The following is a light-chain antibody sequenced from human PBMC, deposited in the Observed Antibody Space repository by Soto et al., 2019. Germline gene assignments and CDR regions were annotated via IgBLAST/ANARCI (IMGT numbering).Light chain of an antibody. CDR1: NSDVGSYNL. CDR2: EVN. Sequence: QSALTQPASVSGSPGQSITISCTGTNSDVGSYNLVSWYQQHPDKAPKLMIYEVNKRPSGVSNRFSGSKSGNTASLTISGLQAEDEADYYCCSYAGSSTYVVFGGGTKLTVL. CDR3: CSYAGSSTYVV. J-gene: IGLJ2*01. V-gene: IGLV2-23*02.